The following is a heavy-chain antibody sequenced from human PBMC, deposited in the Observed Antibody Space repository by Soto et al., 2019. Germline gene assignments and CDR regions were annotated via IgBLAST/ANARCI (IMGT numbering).Heavy chain of an antibody. D-gene: IGHD3-10*01. CDR3: ARLPGVRGVFDGFNV. CDR1: GYSFTRYW. J-gene: IGHJ3*01. Sequence: GESLKISCKDSGYSFTRYWIGWVRQMPGKGLEWMGIIYPGDSDTRYSPSLQGQVTISADKSISTAYLQWSSLKASDTAMYFCARLPGVRGVFDGFNVWGQGTMVTVSS. CDR2: IYPGDSDT. V-gene: IGHV5-51*01.